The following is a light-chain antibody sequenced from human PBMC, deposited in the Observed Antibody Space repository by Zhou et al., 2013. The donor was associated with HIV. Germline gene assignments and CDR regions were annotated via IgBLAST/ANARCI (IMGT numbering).Light chain of an antibody. CDR2: DAS. CDR3: QQYDSLPLT. CDR1: QSINSY. V-gene: IGKV1-33*01. Sequence: DIQMTQSPSSLSASIGDRVTITCRASQSINSYLNWYQHKPGKAPKLLMYDASKLDTGVPSRFSGSGSGTDFTFTISGLQPEDLATYYCQQYDSLPLTFGGGTKVEIK. J-gene: IGKJ4*01.